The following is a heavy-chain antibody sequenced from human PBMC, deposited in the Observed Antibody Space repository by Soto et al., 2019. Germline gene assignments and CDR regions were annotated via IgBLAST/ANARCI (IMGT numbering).Heavy chain of an antibody. V-gene: IGHV3-21*01. D-gene: IGHD4-17*01. CDR2: ISSSSSYI. J-gene: IGHJ4*02. CDR3: ARGWNNGDYEDY. Sequence: LRLSCAASGFTFSSYSMNWVRQAPGKGLEWVSSISSSSSYIYYADSVKGRFTISRDNAKNSLYLQMNSLRAEDTAVYYCARGWNNGDYEDYWGQGTLVTVSS. CDR1: GFTFSSYS.